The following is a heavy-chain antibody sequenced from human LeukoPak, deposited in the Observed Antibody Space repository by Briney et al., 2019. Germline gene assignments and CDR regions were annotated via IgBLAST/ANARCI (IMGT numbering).Heavy chain of an antibody. CDR1: GFIFRNYA. CDR3: ARDGPYTGPFDK. D-gene: IGHD5-12*01. J-gene: IGHJ4*02. CDR2: INTDNSAI. V-gene: IGHV3-48*02. Sequence: GSLGLSCAASGFIFRNYAMNWVRQAPGKGLEWISYINTDNSAIYYAPSVKGRFTISRDNAESSLFLLMNSLTDDDTAVYYCARDGPYTGPFDKWGQGTLVTVSS.